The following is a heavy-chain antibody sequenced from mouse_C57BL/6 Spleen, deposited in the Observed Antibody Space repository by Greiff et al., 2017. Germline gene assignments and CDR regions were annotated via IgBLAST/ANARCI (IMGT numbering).Heavy chain of an antibody. CDR1: GFTFSSYG. CDR2: ISSGGSYT. Sequence: DVKLVESGGDLVKPGGSLKLSCAASGFTFSSYGMSWVRQTPDKRLEWVATISSGGSYTYYPDSVKGRFTISRDNAKNTLYLQMSSLKSEDTAMYYCARVYDHWFAYWGQGTLVTVSA. CDR3: ARVYDHWFAY. V-gene: IGHV5-6*02. J-gene: IGHJ3*01. D-gene: IGHD2-3*01.